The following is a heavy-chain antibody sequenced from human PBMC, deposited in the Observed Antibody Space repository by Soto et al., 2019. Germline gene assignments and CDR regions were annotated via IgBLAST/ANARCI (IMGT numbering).Heavy chain of an antibody. V-gene: IGHV4-39*01. D-gene: IGHD4-17*01. CDR3: ARHLRGSSSYFDY. CDR2: IYYSGST. Sequence: SETLSLTCTVSGGSISSSSYYWGWIRQPPGKGLELIGSIYYSGSTYYNPSLKSRVTISVDTSKNQFSLKLDSMTAADTAVYYCARHLRGSSSYFDYWGQGTLVTVSS. CDR1: GGSISSSSYY. J-gene: IGHJ4*02.